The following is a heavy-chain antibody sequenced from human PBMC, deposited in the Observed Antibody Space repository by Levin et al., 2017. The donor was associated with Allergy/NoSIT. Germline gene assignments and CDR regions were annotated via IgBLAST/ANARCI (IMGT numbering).Heavy chain of an antibody. J-gene: IGHJ4*02. CDR1: GFTFDNYA. Sequence: AGGSLRLSCAASGFTFDNYAIHWVRQPPGKGLEWVAVISYDGSNKYYADSVKGRFTVSRDNSKNTLYLQMNSLRTEDTAVYSCARDPRSYSTGVDYWGQGTLVTVSS. V-gene: IGHV3-30-3*01. CDR2: ISYDGSNK. D-gene: IGHD1-26*01. CDR3: ARDPRSYSTGVDY.